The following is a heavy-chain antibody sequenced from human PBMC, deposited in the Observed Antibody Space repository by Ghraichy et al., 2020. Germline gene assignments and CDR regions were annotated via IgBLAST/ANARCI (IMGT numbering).Heavy chain of an antibody. CDR1: GFTFSRYG. CDR2: TSYDGSNK. D-gene: IGHD3-22*01. J-gene: IGHJ6*02. V-gene: IGHV3-30*18. CDR3: AKERESSGYYSFRGDYYGMDV. Sequence: GGSLRLSCAVSGFTFSRYGIHWVRQAPGKGLEWVAVTSYDGSNKNFADSVKGRFTISRDNSKNTLYLQMNSLRAEDTAVYYCAKERESSGYYSFRGDYYGMDVWGQGTTVTVSS.